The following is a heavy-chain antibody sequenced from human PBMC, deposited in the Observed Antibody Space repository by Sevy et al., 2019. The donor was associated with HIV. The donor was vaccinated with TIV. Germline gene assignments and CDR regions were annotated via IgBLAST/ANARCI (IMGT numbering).Heavy chain of an antibody. Sequence: SGTLSLTCTVSGGSVRSDNYYWSWIRQPPGKGLEWIGYVYYGGSTNYSPSLKSRVTISIDTSKNQFSLKLSSVTAADTAVYYCARGRGTTVTTTLNYYYAMDVWGQGTTVTVSS. V-gene: IGHV4-61*01. D-gene: IGHD4-4*01. CDR1: GGSVRSDNYY. CDR2: VYYGGST. CDR3: ARGRGTTVTTTLNYYYAMDV. J-gene: IGHJ6*02.